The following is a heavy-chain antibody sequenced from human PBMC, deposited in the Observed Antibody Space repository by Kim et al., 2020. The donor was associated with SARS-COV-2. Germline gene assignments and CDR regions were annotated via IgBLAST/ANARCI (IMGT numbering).Heavy chain of an antibody. Sequence: SETLSLTCTVSGGSISSYYWSWIRQPPGKGLEWIGYIYYSGSTNYNPSLKSRVTISVDTSKNQFSLKLSSVTAADTAVYYCARVGYYYGSGSYYNPFDYWGQGTLVTVSS. J-gene: IGHJ4*02. CDR3: ARVGYYYGSGSYYNPFDY. CDR1: GGSISSYY. D-gene: IGHD3-10*01. V-gene: IGHV4-59*01. CDR2: IYYSGST.